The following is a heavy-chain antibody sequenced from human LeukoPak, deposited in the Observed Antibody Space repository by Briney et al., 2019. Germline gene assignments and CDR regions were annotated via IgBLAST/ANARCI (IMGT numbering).Heavy chain of an antibody. V-gene: IGHV3-48*04. CDR1: GFTFSSYW. CDR2: ISTSGGTI. D-gene: IGHD4-23*01. J-gene: IGHJ4*02. CDR3: ARDSYYGGTQDY. Sequence: PGGSLRLSCAASGFTFSSYWVHWVRQAPGKGLEWVSYISTSGGTIYYADSVKGRFTISRDNAKNSLYLQMNSLRAEDTAVYHCARDSYYGGTQDYWGQGTLVTVSS.